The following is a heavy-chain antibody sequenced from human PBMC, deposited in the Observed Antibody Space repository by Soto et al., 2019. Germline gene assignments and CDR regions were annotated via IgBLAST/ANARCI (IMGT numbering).Heavy chain of an antibody. CDR2: IYYSGST. Sequence: PSETLSLTCTVSGGSISSYYWSWIRQPPGKGLEWIGYIYYSGSTNYNPSLKSRVTISVDTSKNQFSLKLSSVTAADTAVYYCARRWGDYFDYWGQGTLVIVSS. J-gene: IGHJ4*02. V-gene: IGHV4-59*08. D-gene: IGHD3-16*01. CDR3: ARRWGDYFDY. CDR1: GGSISSYY.